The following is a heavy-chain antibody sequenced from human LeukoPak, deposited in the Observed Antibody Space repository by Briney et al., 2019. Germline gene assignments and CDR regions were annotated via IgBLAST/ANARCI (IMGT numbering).Heavy chain of an antibody. V-gene: IGHV1-46*01. CDR1: GYTFTSYY. CDR2: INPSGGST. J-gene: IGHJ4*02. D-gene: IGHD6-19*01. CDR3: ARAYSSGWYFVY. Sequence: ASVKVSCKASGYTFTSYYMHWVRQAPGQGLEWMGIINPSGGSTSYAQKFQGRVTMTRATSTSTVYMELSSLRSEDTAVYYCARAYSSGWYFVYWGQGTLVTVSS.